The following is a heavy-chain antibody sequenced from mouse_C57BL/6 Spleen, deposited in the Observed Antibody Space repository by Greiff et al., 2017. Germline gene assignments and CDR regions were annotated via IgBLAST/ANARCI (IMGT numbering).Heavy chain of an antibody. V-gene: IGHV5-4*01. CDR1: GFTFSSYA. CDR2: ISDGGSYT. Sequence: EVHLVESGGGLVKPGGSLKLSCAASGFTFSSYAMSWVRQTPEKRLEWVATISDGGSYTYYPDNVKGRFTISRDNAKNNLYLQMSHLKSEDTAMYYCARWYYGSSYFDYWGQGTTLTVSS. D-gene: IGHD1-1*01. J-gene: IGHJ2*01. CDR3: ARWYYGSSYFDY.